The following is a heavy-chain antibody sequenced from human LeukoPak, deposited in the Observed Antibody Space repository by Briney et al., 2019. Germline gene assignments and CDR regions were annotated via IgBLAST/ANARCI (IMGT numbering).Heavy chain of an antibody. Sequence: GGSLRLSCAASGFTFSSYEMNWVRQAPGKGLESVAYISSSGSTIYYADSVKGRFTISRDNAKNSLYLQMNSLRAEDTAVYYCARTDYGDGDGYFDYWGQGTLVTVSS. J-gene: IGHJ4*02. CDR1: GFTFSSYE. CDR2: ISSSGSTI. D-gene: IGHD4-17*01. V-gene: IGHV3-48*03. CDR3: ARTDYGDGDGYFDY.